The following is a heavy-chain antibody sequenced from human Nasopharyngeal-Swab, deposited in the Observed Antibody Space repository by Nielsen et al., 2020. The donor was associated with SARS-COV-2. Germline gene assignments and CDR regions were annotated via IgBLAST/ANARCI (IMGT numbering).Heavy chain of an antibody. Sequence: WIRQPPGKGLEWVPYISSSGSTIYYADSVKGRFTISRDDAKNSLYLQMNSLRAEDTAVYYCARGYYDFWSGYSFDYWGQGTLVTVSS. V-gene: IGHV3-11*04. CDR2: ISSSGSTI. CDR3: ARGYYDFWSGYSFDY. J-gene: IGHJ4*02. D-gene: IGHD3-3*01.